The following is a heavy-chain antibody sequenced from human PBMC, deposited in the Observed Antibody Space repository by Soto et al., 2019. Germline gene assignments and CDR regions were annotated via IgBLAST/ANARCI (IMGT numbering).Heavy chain of an antibody. CDR3: AKERERQSSGWYYFDY. V-gene: IGHV3-23*01. Sequence: EVQLLESGGGLVQPGGSLRLSCAASGFTFSSYAMSWVRQAPGKGLEWVSAISGSGGSTYYADSVKGRFTISRDNSKNTLYLQMNSLRAEDTAVYYCAKERERQSSGWYYFDYWGQGTLVTVSS. CDR2: ISGSGGST. D-gene: IGHD6-13*01. J-gene: IGHJ4*02. CDR1: GFTFSSYA.